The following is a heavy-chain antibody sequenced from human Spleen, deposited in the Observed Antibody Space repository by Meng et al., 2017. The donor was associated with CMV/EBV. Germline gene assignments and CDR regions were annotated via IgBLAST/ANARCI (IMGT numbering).Heavy chain of an antibody. Sequence: GESLKISCAASGFTFDDYAMHWVRQAPGKGLEWVANIKQDGSEKYYVDSVKGRFTTSRDNAKSPLFLHMYGLTDEDTAVFYCARDLRHCTDTACYTTMDIWGQGTTVTVSS. D-gene: IGHD2-8*02. V-gene: IGHV3-7*01. CDR3: ARDLRHCTDTACYTTMDI. CDR2: IKQDGSEK. J-gene: IGHJ6*02. CDR1: GFTFDDYA.